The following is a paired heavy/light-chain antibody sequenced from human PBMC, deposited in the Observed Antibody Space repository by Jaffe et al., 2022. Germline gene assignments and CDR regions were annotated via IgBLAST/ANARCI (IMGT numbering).Light chain of an antibody. CDR3: YSYAGSSTLWV. CDR1: SSDVGSYNF. J-gene: IGLJ3*02. CDR2: EVN. Sequence: QSALTQPASVSGSPGQSITISCTGTSSDVGSYNFVSWYQQNPGKAPKLMIYEVNKRPSGVSNRFSGSKSGNTASLTISGLQAEDEADYYCYSYAGSSTLWVFGGGTKLTVL. V-gene: IGLV2-23*02.
Heavy chain of an antibody. Sequence: QVQLQESGPGLVRPSETLSLTCAVSGYSISSGYYWGWIRQPPGKGLEWVGSIYHSGNTYYNPSLKSRVTISVDTSKNQFSLRLSSVTAADTAVYYCARRFPGGYNSQDFDYWGQGTLVTVSS. CDR1: GYSISSGYY. V-gene: IGHV4-38-2*01. D-gene: IGHD5-12*01. CDR2: IYHSGNT. J-gene: IGHJ4*02. CDR3: ARRFPGGYNSQDFDY.